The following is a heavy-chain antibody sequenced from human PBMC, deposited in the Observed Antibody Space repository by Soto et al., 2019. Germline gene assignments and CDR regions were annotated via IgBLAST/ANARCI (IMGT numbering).Heavy chain of an antibody. J-gene: IGHJ5*02. D-gene: IGHD3-22*01. Sequence: GASIQVSCQASVSTVTSYAVHWLRQAKGQRLELRGWINDGNGNTKYSQKFQGRVTITRDTSASTAYMELSSLRSEDTAVYYCAREISEGYSLRPEVRFYYDSSAPFDPWGQGNRVTCSS. V-gene: IGHV1-3*01. CDR1: VSTVTSYA. CDR3: AREISEGYSLRPEVRFYYDSSAPFDP. CDR2: INDGNGNT.